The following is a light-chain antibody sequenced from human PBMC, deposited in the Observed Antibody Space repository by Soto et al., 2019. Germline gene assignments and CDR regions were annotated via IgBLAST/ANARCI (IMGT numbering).Light chain of an antibody. V-gene: IGLV2-14*03. J-gene: IGLJ1*01. CDR3: SSYSTTNILV. CDR1: SSDVGAYEH. Sequence: HCALAQPASVSGSPVHSVTISCTGASSDVGAYEHVSWYQQHPGRAPKLILYDVNNRPSGVSNHFSGSKSGNTASLVISGLQANEEADYYCSSYSTTNILVFGSGTKVTVL. CDR2: DVN.